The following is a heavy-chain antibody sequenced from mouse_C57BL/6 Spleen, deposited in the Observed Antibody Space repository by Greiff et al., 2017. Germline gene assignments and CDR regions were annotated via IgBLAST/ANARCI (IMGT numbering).Heavy chain of an antibody. J-gene: IGHJ4*01. D-gene: IGHD1-1*01. V-gene: IGHV5-4*03. CDR1: GFTFSSYA. CDR2: ISDGGSYT. Sequence: EVMLVESGGGLVKPGGSLKLSCAASGFTFSSYAMSWVRQTPEKRLEWVATISDGGSYTYYPDKVKGRFTISIDNAKNNLYLQMCHLKSEDTAMYYCALYYDYAMDYWGQGTSVTVSS. CDR3: ALYYDYAMDY.